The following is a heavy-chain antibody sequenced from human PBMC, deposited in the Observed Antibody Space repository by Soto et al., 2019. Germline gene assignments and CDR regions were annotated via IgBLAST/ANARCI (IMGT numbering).Heavy chain of an antibody. CDR2: IYYSGST. J-gene: IGHJ6*02. V-gene: IGHV4-59*01. CDR1: GGSISSYY. CDR3: AGATYYDILTGPGGHYYGMDV. D-gene: IGHD3-9*01. Sequence: SETLSLTCTVSGGSISSYYWSLIRQPPGKGLEWIGYIYYSGSTNYNPSLKSRVTISVDTSKNQFSLKLSSVTAADTAVYYCAGATYYDILTGPGGHYYGMDVWGQGTTVTVSS.